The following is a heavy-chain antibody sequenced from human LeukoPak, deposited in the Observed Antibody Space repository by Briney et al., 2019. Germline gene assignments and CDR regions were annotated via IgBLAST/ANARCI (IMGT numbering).Heavy chain of an antibody. CDR1: GYTFTGYY. J-gene: IGHJ4*02. CDR3: AREYYYDSSGYYYPSAVDY. V-gene: IGHV1-2*02. Sequence: GASVKVSCKASGYTFTGYYMHWVRQAPGQGLEWMGWINPNSGGTNYAQKFQGRVTMTRDTSISTAYMELSMLRSDDTAVYYCAREYYYDSSGYYYPSAVDYWGQGTLDTVSS. CDR2: INPNSGGT. D-gene: IGHD3-22*01.